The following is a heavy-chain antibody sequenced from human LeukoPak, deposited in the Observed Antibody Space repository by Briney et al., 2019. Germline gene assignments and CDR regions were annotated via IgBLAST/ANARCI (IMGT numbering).Heavy chain of an antibody. CDR3: TRNGRSLDY. Sequence: PGGSLRLSCAASGFTFGGFWMSWARQAPGKGLEWVANIKVDGSEKNYVDSVRGRFTISRDNAKNSLYLQMNSLRAEDTAVYYCTRNGRSLDYWGQGTLVTVSS. J-gene: IGHJ4*02. CDR2: IKVDGSEK. D-gene: IGHD2-15*01. V-gene: IGHV3-7*01. CDR1: GFTFGGFW.